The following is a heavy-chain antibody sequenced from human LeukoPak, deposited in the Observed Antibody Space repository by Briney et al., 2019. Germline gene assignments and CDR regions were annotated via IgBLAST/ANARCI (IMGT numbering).Heavy chain of an antibody. CDR3: AREMYYDFWRGSDY. V-gene: IGHV1-18*01. CDR1: GYTFTSYG. Sequence: ASVKVSCKASGYTFTSYGISWVRQAPGQGLEWMGWISAYNGNTNYAQKLQGRVTMTTDTSTSTAYMELSRLRSDDTAVYYCAREMYYDFWRGSDYWGQGTLVTVSS. D-gene: IGHD3-3*01. J-gene: IGHJ4*02. CDR2: ISAYNGNT.